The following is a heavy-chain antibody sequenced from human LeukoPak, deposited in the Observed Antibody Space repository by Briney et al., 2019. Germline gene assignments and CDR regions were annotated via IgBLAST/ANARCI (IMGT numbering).Heavy chain of an antibody. CDR2: ISKDGSDK. V-gene: IGHV3-30-3*01. Sequence: GGSLRLSCAASGFTFSDYAMHWVRQAPGKGLEWVAVISKDGSDKYYPGSVRGRFTVSRDNSKNTIYLQMDSLRAEDTAIYYCARDYWWNYDYWGQGTLVTVSS. D-gene: IGHD1-7*01. CDR3: ARDYWWNYDY. J-gene: IGHJ4*02. CDR1: GFTFSDYA.